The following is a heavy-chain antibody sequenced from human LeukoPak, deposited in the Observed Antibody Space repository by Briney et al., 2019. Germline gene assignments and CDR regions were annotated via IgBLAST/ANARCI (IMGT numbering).Heavy chain of an antibody. D-gene: IGHD6-6*01. CDR1: GYTFTGYY. V-gene: IGHV1-2*02. Sequence: ASVKVSCKPSGYTFTGYYMHWVRQAPGQGVEWMGWINPNTGDTNYAQKFQGRVTMTRDTTISAAFMELTRLTSDDTAVYYCASYPSSSPPVDYWGQGTLVTVSS. CDR2: INPNTGDT. J-gene: IGHJ4*02. CDR3: ASYPSSSPPVDY.